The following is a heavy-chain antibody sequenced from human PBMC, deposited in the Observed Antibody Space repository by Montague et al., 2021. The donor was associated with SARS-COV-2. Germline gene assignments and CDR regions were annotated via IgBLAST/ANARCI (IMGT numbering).Heavy chain of an antibody. Sequence: SLRLSCAAPGFTFSTFWMNWVRQVPGKGLEWVANIKQDGSEKYYVDSVKGRFTISRDNAKNSLYLQLDSLRAEDTAVYYCARGYDSSGYQYWGQGTLVTVSS. CDR1: GFTFSTFW. V-gene: IGHV3-7*05. J-gene: IGHJ4*02. CDR3: ARGYDSSGYQY. CDR2: IKQDGSEK. D-gene: IGHD3-22*01.